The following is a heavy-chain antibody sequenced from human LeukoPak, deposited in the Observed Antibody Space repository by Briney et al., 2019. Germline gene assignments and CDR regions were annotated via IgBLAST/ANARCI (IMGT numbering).Heavy chain of an antibody. CDR3: ARGRDLWRGYNWFDP. V-gene: IGHV4-31*03. D-gene: IGHD3-16*01. CDR1: GGSISSGGYY. CDR2: IYYSGST. Sequence: SQTLSLTCTVSGGSISSGGYYWSWIRQHPGKGLEWIGYIYYSGSTYYNPSLKSRVTISVDTSKNQFSLKLSSVTAADTAVYYCARGRDLWRGYNWFDPWGQGTLVTVSS. J-gene: IGHJ5*02.